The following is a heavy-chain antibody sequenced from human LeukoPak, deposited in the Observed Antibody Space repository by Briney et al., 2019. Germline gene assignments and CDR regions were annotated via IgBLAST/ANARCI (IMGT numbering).Heavy chain of an antibody. D-gene: IGHD2-8*01. CDR3: ARDGVSLDC. CDR1: GYTFTGYY. CDR2: INSNSGGT. J-gene: IGHJ4*02. Sequence: ASVKVSCKASGYTFTGYYIHWVRQAPGQGLECMGWINSNSGGTNYAQKFQVRVTMTRDTSTSTVYMELSRLRSDDTAVYYCARDGVSLDCWGQGTLVTVSS. V-gene: IGHV1-2*02.